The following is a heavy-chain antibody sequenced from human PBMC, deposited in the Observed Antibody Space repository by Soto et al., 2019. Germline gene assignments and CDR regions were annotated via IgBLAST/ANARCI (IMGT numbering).Heavy chain of an antibody. J-gene: IGHJ3*02. CDR3: TRNTSGRQGSAFDI. V-gene: IGHV3-23*01. CDR2: ISGGGTVT. D-gene: IGHD6-19*01. Sequence: LRLSCAASGFTFSSSAMTWVRQASGKGLEWVSAISGGGTVTYYTDSVKGRFTISRDNSKNTLYLQMNSLRAKDTAVYYCTRNTSGRQGSAFDIWGQGTMVT. CDR1: GFTFSSSA.